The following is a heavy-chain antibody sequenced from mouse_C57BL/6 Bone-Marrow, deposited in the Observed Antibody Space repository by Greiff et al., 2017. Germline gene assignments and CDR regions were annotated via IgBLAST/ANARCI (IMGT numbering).Heavy chain of an antibody. CDR3: ARMVTGDY. Sequence: VQLQQSGPELVKPGASVKISCKASGYTFTDYYMNWVKQSHGKSLEWIGDINPNNGGTSYNQKFKGKATLTVDKSSSTAYMELRSLTSEDSAVYYCARMVTGDYWGQGTTLTVSS. CDR2: INPNNGGT. J-gene: IGHJ2*01. CDR1: GYTFTDYY. V-gene: IGHV1-26*01. D-gene: IGHD2-2*01.